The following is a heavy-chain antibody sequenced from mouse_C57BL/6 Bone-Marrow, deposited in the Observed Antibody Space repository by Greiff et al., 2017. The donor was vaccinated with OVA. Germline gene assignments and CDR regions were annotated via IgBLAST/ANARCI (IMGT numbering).Heavy chain of an antibody. J-gene: IGHJ2*01. V-gene: IGHV1-69*01. CDR3: AKAGPYYFDY. CDR1: GYTFTSYW. D-gene: IGHD3-2*02. Sequence: VQLKQPGAELVMPGASVKLSCKASGYTFTSYWMHWVKQRPGQGLEWIGEIDPSDSYTNYNQKFKGKSTLTVDKSSSTAYMQLSSLTSEDSAVYYCAKAGPYYFDYWGQGTTLTVSS. CDR2: IDPSDSYT.